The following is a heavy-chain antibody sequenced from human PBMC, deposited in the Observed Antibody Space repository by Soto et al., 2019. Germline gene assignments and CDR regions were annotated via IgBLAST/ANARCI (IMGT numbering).Heavy chain of an antibody. D-gene: IGHD4-4*01. CDR1: GYSFTSYW. J-gene: IGHJ6*03. CDR2: IYPGDSDT. CDR3: ASVTVTTFRYYYYYMDV. Sequence: GESLKISCKGSGYSFTSYWIGWVRQMPGKGLEWMGIIYPGDSDTRYSPSFQGQVTISADKSISTAYLQWSSLKASDTAMYYCASVTVTTFRYYYYYMDVWGKGTTVTVSS. V-gene: IGHV5-51*01.